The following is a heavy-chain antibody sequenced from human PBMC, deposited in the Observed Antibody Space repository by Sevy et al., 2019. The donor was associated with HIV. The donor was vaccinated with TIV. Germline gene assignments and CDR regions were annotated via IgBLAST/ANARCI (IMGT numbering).Heavy chain of an antibody. Sequence: ASVKVSCKASGYTFTSYGISWVRQAPGQGLEWMGWISAYNGNTNYAQKLQGRVTMTTDTSTGPAYMALRSLRSDDTAVDYCARDGYLGTESYYFDYWGQGTLVTVSS. J-gene: IGHJ4*02. D-gene: IGHD7-27*01. CDR3: ARDGYLGTESYYFDY. CDR1: GYTFTSYG. V-gene: IGHV1-18*01. CDR2: ISAYNGNT.